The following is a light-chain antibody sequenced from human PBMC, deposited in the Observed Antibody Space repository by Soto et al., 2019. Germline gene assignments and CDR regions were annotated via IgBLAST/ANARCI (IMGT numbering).Light chain of an antibody. V-gene: IGKV1-39*01. CDR3: QQSYSTPWT. Sequence: DIQMTQSPSSLSASVGDRVTITCRASQSISSYLNWYQQRPGNSPKVLLYGASILQTGVPSRFSGSESGTDFTLTIRSLQPEDSATYYCQQSYSTPWTFGQGTKVDIK. CDR1: QSISSY. J-gene: IGKJ1*01. CDR2: GAS.